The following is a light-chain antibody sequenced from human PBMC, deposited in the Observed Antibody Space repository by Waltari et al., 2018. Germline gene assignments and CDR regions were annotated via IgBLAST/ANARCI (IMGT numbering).Light chain of an antibody. CDR3: QHYLRLPVT. V-gene: IGKV3-20*01. Sequence: EIVLTQSPGTLSLSVGERAPASCRASESVSRALAWYQQKPGQAPRLLIYGASTRATGIPDRFSGSGSGTDFSLTISRLEPDDFAVYYCQHYLRLPVTFGQGTTVEI. J-gene: IGKJ1*01. CDR1: ESVSRA. CDR2: GAS.